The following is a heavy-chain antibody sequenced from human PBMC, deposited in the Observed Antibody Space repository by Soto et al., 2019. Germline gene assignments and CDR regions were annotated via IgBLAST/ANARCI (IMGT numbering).Heavy chain of an antibody. J-gene: IGHJ3*01. CDR2: ISGSGGSA. CDR3: VRDASCWYSRGSFDF. CDR1: GFSFSNYA. V-gene: IGHV3-23*01. D-gene: IGHD6-19*01. Sequence: GGSLRLSCAASGFSFSNYAMNWVRQAPGKGLEWVSVISGSGGSASYADSVQGRFTISRDNSNNTLYLQMNSLRAEDTAVYSCVRDASCWYSRGSFDFWGRGTMVTVSS.